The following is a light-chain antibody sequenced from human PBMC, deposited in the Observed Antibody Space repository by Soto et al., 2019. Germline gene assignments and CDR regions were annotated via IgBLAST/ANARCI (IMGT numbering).Light chain of an antibody. CDR1: QSLVHSDGNTY. CDR3: MQATQFRT. Sequence: DIVMTQTPLSSPVTLGQPASISCRSSQSLVHSDGNTYLSWLHQRPGQPPRLLIYQISNRFSGGQDRFSGSGAGTDFTLKISRVEAEDVGVYYCMQATQFRTFGQGTKVEIK. J-gene: IGKJ1*01. CDR2: QIS. V-gene: IGKV2-24*01.